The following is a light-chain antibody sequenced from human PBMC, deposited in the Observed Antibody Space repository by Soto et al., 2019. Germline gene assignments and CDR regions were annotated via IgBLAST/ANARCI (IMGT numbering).Light chain of an antibody. CDR2: WAS. J-gene: IGKJ2*01. CDR3: QQYYSTPYT. CDR1: QSVLYSSNNKNY. Sequence: DILMTQSPDSLAVSLGGRATINCKSSQSVLYSSNNKNYLAWYQQKPGQPPKLLIYWASTRESGVPDRFSGSGSGTDFTLTISSLQAQDVAVYYCQQYYSTPYTFGQGTNLEIK. V-gene: IGKV4-1*01.